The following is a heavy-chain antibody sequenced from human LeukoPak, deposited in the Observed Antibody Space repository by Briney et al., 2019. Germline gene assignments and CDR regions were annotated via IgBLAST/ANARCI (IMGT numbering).Heavy chain of an antibody. CDR2: IYSGGGT. CDR1: GLSVSSTY. V-gene: IGHV3-53*01. Sequence: PGGSLRLSCAASGLSVSSTYMTWVRQAPGKGLEWVSVIYSGGGTNYADSLKGRFSISRDNSKNTLYLQMNSLRAEDTAVYYCVSEGKYWGQGTLVTVSS. CDR3: VSEGKY. J-gene: IGHJ4*02. D-gene: IGHD4-23*01.